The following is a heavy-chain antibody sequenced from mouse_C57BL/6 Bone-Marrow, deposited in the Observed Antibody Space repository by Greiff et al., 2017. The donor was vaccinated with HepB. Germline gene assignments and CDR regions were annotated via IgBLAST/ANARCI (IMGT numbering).Heavy chain of an antibody. J-gene: IGHJ1*03. CDR1: GFTFSDFY. Sequence: EVKLVESGGGLVQSGRSLRLSCATSGFTFSDFYMEWVRQAPGKGLEWIAASRNKANDYTTEYSASVKGRFIVSRDTSQSILYLQMNALRAEDTAIYYCARGITTVADWYFDVWGTGTTVTVSS. CDR2: SRNKANDYTT. D-gene: IGHD1-1*01. V-gene: IGHV7-1*01. CDR3: ARGITTVADWYFDV.